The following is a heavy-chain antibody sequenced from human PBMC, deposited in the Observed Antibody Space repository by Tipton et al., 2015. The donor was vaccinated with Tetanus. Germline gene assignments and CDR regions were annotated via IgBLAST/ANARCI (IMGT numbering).Heavy chain of an antibody. CDR1: GYTFTGYY. J-gene: IGHJ3*02. D-gene: IGHD5-24*01. V-gene: IGHV1-2*02. CDR2: INPNSGGT. Sequence: QVQLVQSGAEVKKPGASVKVSCKASGYTFTGYYMHWVRQAPGQGLEWMGWINPNSGGTNYAQKFQGRVTMTRDTSISTAYMELSRRRSDNTAVYYWAGFRDGCNNVACDIWGQGTMVTVSS. CDR3: AGFRDGCNNVACDI.